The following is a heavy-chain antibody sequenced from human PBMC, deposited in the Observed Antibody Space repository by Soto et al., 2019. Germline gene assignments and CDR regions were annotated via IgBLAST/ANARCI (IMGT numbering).Heavy chain of an antibody. J-gene: IGHJ6*02. V-gene: IGHV4-34*01. CDR2: INHSGST. CDR1: GGSFSGYY. D-gene: IGHD2-2*01. Sequence: SETLSLTCAVYGGSFSGYYWSWIRQPPGKGLEWIGEINHSGSTNYNSSLKSRVTISVDTSMNQFSLKLSSVTAADTAVYYCARVYLYQPAYNYYYDYGMDVWGQGTTVTVS. CDR3: ARVYLYQPAYNYYYDYGMDV.